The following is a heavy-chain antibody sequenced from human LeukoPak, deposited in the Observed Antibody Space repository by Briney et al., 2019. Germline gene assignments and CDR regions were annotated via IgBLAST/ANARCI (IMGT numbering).Heavy chain of an antibody. CDR2: IGSDEDTI. D-gene: IGHD3-16*01. Sequence: GGSLRLSCAASGFTFRSYEMNWVRQAPGKGLEWVSYIGSDEDTIYYAGSVKGRFTISRDNAKTSLYLQMNSLRAEVTAVYYCARIRGGFFNAFDIWGQGTMVTVSS. V-gene: IGHV3-48*03. CDR1: GFTFRSYE. J-gene: IGHJ3*02. CDR3: ARIRGGFFNAFDI.